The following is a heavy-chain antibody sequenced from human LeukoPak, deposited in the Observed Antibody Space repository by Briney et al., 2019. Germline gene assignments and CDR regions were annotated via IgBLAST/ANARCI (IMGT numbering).Heavy chain of an antibody. CDR2: IKQDGSEK. V-gene: IGHV3-7*01. CDR1: GFTFSSYW. Sequence: GGSLRLSCAASGFTFSSYWMSWVRQAPGKGLEWVANIKQDGSEKYYVDSVKGRFTISRDNAKNSLYLQMNSLRAEDTAVYYCASVYFQYYYDSSGQNDYWGQGILVTVSS. D-gene: IGHD3-22*01. CDR3: ASVYFQYYYDSSGQNDY. J-gene: IGHJ4*02.